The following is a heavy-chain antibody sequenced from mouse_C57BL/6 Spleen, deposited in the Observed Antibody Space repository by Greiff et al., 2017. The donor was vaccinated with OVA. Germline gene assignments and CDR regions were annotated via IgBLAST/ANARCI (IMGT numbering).Heavy chain of an antibody. CDR2: IDPSDSET. CDR3: ARREWERGYFDV. Sequence: QVQLKQPGAELVRPGSSVKLSCKASGYTFTSYWMHWVKQRPIQGLEWIGNIDPSDSETHYNQKFKDKATLTVDKSSSTAYMQLSSLTSEDSAVYYCARREWERGYFDVWGTGTTVTVSS. V-gene: IGHV1-52*01. D-gene: IGHD4-1*01. J-gene: IGHJ1*03. CDR1: GYTFTSYW.